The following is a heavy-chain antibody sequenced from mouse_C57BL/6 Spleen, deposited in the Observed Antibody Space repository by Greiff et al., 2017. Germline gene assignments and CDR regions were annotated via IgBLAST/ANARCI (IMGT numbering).Heavy chain of an antibody. V-gene: IGHV5-4*01. CDR1: GFTFSSYA. CDR3: ARGEADFDY. CDR2: ISDGGSYT. J-gene: IGHJ2*01. Sequence: EVQRVESGGGLVKPGGSLKLSCAASGFTFSSYAMSWVRQTPEKRLEWVATISDGGSYTYYPDNVKGRFTISRDNAKNNLYLQMSHLKSEDTAMYYCARGEADFDYWGQGTTLTVSS.